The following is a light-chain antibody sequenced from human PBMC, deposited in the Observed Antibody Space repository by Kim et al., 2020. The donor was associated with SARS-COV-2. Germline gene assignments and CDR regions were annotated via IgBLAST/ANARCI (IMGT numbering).Light chain of an antibody. CDR3: QQYGGSPLT. J-gene: IGKJ4*01. CDR1: QSVAGSH. Sequence: EIVLTQSPGTLSQSPGERATLSCRASQSVAGSHLAWYQQKPGQAPRLLIYGASSRATGIPDRFSGSGSGTDFTLTISRLEPEDFAVYYCQQYGGSPLTFGGGTKVDIK. CDR2: GAS. V-gene: IGKV3-20*01.